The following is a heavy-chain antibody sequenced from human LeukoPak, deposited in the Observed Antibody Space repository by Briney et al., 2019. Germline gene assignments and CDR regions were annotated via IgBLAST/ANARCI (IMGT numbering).Heavy chain of an antibody. CDR1: GGSINTNY. V-gene: IGHV4-59*08. J-gene: IGHJ4*02. CDR3: TRQKSGTTADY. CDR2: IYSSGST. D-gene: IGHD1-7*01. Sequence: SETLSLICTVSGGSINTNYWSWIRQPPGKGLEWIGYIYSSGSTSYNPSLKSRVTISVDTSKNQFSLKLSSVTAADTAVYYCTRQKSGTTADYWGQGTLVTVSS.